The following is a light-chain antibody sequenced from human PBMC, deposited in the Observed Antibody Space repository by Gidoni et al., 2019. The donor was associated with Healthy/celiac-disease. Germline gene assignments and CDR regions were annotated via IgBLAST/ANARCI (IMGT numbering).Light chain of an antibody. CDR3: QQYNNWPLT. CDR2: GAT. V-gene: IGKV3-15*01. J-gene: IGKJ4*01. Sequence: EIVMTPSPATLSVSPGERATLSCRASQSVSSNLAWYQQKPGQAPRLLIYGATTRATGIPARFSGSGSGTEFTLTISSLQSEDFAVYYCQQYNNWPLTFXGXTKVXIK. CDR1: QSVSSN.